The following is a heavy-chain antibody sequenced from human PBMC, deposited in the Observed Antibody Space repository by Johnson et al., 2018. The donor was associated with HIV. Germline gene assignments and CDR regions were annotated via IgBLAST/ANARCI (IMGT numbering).Heavy chain of an antibody. Sequence: QVHLVESGGGVVLPGGSLRLSCAASRFTFNNYGMHWVRQAPGTGLEWVAFIRNDGSNKYYADSVKGRFTISRDNSKNTVYMQMNSLRVEDTAVYYCAREKDTIMGAFDIWGQGTMFTVSS. CDR1: RFTFNNYG. J-gene: IGHJ3*02. V-gene: IGHV3-30*02. CDR3: AREKDTIMGAFDI. CDR2: IRNDGSNK. D-gene: IGHD5-18*01.